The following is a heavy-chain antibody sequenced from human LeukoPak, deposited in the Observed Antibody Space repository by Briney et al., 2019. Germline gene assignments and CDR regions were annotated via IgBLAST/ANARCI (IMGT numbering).Heavy chain of an antibody. CDR1: GGTFSNYA. J-gene: IGHJ1*01. D-gene: IGHD6-19*01. Sequence: SVKVSCKASGGTFSNYAISWVRQAPGQGLEWMGAIIPIFGTANYAQKFQGRVTITADESTSTAYMELSSLRSEDTAVYCCARILSSSWYEYFHHWGQGTLVTVSS. CDR2: IIPIFGTA. V-gene: IGHV1-69*13. CDR3: ARILSSSWYEYFHH.